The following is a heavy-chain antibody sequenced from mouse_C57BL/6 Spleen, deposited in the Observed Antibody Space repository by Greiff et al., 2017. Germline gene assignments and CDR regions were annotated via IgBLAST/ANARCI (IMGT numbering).Heavy chain of an antibody. CDR3: ASSFITTVDWYFDV. CDR2: ISYSGST. V-gene: IGHV3-8*01. CDR1: GYSITSDY. Sequence: VQLQQSGPGLAKPSQTLSLTCSVTGYSITSDYWNWIRKFPGNKLEYMGYISYSGSTYYNPSLKSRISITRDTSKNQYYLQLNSVTTEDTATYYCASSFITTVDWYFDVWGTGTTVTVSS. J-gene: IGHJ1*03. D-gene: IGHD1-1*01.